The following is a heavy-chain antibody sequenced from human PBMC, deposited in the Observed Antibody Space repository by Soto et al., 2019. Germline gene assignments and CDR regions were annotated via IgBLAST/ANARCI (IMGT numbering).Heavy chain of an antibody. CDR1: GGSISSGGYY. Sequence: SETLSLTCTVSGGSISSGGYYWSWIRQHPGKGLEWIGYIYYSGSTYYNPSLKSRVTISVDTSKNQFSLKLSSVTAADTAVYYCARDLKYYYGSGISRAFDIWGQGTMVTVSS. J-gene: IGHJ3*02. CDR3: ARDLKYYYGSGISRAFDI. CDR2: IYYSGST. V-gene: IGHV4-31*03. D-gene: IGHD3-10*01.